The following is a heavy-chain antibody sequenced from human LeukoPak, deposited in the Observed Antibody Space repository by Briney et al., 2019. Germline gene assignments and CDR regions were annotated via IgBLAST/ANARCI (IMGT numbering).Heavy chain of an antibody. CDR3: AKDPFRYSGSSNWFDP. J-gene: IGHJ5*02. V-gene: IGHV3-33*06. Sequence: GGPLRLSCAASGFTFSSYGMHWVRQAPGKGLEWVAVMWYDGSNKYYADSVKGRFTISRDNSKNTLYLQMNSLRAEDTAVYYCAKDPFRYSGSSNWFDPWGQGTLVTVSS. CDR1: GFTFSSYG. CDR2: MWYDGSNK. D-gene: IGHD5-12*01.